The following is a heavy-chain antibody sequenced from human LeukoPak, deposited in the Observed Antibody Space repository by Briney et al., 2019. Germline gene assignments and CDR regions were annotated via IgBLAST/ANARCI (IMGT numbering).Heavy chain of an antibody. D-gene: IGHD2-15*01. V-gene: IGHV5-51*01. CDR2: IYPGDSDT. CDR3: ARQPRLRYCSGGSCPPGY. J-gene: IGHJ4*02. CDR1: GYSFTSYW. Sequence: GESLKISCKGSGYSFTSYWIGWVRQMPGKGLEWMGIIYPGDSDTRYSPSFQGQVTISADKSISTAYLQWSSLKASDTAMYYCARQPRLRYCSGGSCPPGYWGQGTLVTVSS.